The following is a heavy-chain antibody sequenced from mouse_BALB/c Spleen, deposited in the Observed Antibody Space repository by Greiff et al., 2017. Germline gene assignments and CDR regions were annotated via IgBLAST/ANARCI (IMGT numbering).Heavy chain of an antibody. CDR3: ARWGYGAMDY. D-gene: IGHD2-2*01. CDR1: GFTFSSFG. V-gene: IGHV5-17*02. CDR2: ISSGSSTT. J-gene: IGHJ4*01. Sequence: EVKLVESGGGLVQPGGSRKLSCAASGFTFSSFGMHWVRQAPEKGLEWVAYISSGSSTTNYADTVKGRFTISRDNPKNTLFLQMTSLRSEDTAMCYCARWGYGAMDYWGQGTSVTVSS.